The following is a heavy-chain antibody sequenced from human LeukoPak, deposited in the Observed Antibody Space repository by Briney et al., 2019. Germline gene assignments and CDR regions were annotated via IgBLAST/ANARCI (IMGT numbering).Heavy chain of an antibody. CDR2: IKQDGSEK. CDR1: GFTFSSYW. V-gene: IGHV3-7*01. J-gene: IGHJ4*02. Sequence: GGSLRLSCAASGFTFSSYWMSWVRQAPGKGLEWVANIKQDGSEKYYVDSVKGRFTISRDDAKNSPYLQMNSLRAEDTAVYYCARGEDVVVVAGAFGYWGQGTLVTVSS. D-gene: IGHD2-15*01. CDR3: ARGEDVVVVAGAFGY.